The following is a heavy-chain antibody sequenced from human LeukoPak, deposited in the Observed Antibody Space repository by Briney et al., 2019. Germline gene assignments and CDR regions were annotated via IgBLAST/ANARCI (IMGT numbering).Heavy chain of an antibody. Sequence: GGSLRLSCAASGFTFSSYGMHWVRQAPGKGLEWVAVISYDGSNKYYADSVKGRFTISRDNSKNTLYLQMNSLRAEDTAVYYCAKDVRFLEWLFGNWGQGTLVTVSS. V-gene: IGHV3-30*18. J-gene: IGHJ4*02. D-gene: IGHD3-3*01. CDR2: ISYDGSNK. CDR1: GFTFSSYG. CDR3: AKDVRFLEWLFGN.